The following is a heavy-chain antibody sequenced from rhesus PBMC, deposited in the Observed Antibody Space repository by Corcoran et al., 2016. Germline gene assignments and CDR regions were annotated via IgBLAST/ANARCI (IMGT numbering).Heavy chain of an antibody. CDR3: ASHNWNYGDYFDY. Sequence: QLQLQESGPGLVKPSETLSLTCAVSGGSISSNYWSWIRQPPGKGLEWIGRISGSGGGTDYNPSLKSRVTISAATSKNQFSLKLGSVTAADTAVYYCASHNWNYGDYFDYWGQGVLVTVSS. CDR1: GGSISSNY. V-gene: IGHV4-173*01. D-gene: IGHD1-26*01. J-gene: IGHJ4*01. CDR2: ISGSGGGT.